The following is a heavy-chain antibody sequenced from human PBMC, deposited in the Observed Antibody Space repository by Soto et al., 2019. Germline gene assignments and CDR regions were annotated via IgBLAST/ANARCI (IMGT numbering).Heavy chain of an antibody. CDR1: GFTFSSYS. D-gene: IGHD2-2*01. J-gene: IGHJ4*02. Sequence: GGSLRLSCAASGFTFSSYSMNWVRQAPGKGLEWVSSISSSSSYIYYADSVKGRFTISRDNAKNSLYLQMNSLRAEDTAVYYCARDLPSSEQLLFPSAFDYWGQGTLVTVSS. CDR3: ARDLPSSEQLLFPSAFDY. V-gene: IGHV3-21*01. CDR2: ISSSSSYI.